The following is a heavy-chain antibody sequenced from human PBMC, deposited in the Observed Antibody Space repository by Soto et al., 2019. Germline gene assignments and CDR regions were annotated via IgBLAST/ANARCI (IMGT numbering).Heavy chain of an antibody. Sequence: GGSLRLSCAASGFTFSSYSMNWVRQAPGKGLEWVSSISSSSSYIYYADSVKGRFTISRDNAKNSLYLQMNSLRAEDTAVYYCARVSDYGDYDYMDVWGKGTTVTVSS. D-gene: IGHD4-17*01. J-gene: IGHJ6*03. V-gene: IGHV3-21*01. CDR2: ISSSSSYI. CDR1: GFTFSSYS. CDR3: ARVSDYGDYDYMDV.